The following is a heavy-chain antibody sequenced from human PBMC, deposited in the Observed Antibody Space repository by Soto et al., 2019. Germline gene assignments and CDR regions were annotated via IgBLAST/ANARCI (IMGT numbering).Heavy chain of an antibody. Sequence: GSLRLSCAASGFTFSSYWMHWVRQAPGKGLVWVSRINSDGSSTSYADSVKGRFTISRDNAKNTLYLQMNSLRAEDTAVYYCAGRYYDFWSGYYGYYYYYYYMDVWGKGTTVTVSS. CDR2: INSDGSST. CDR3: AGRYYDFWSGYYGYYYYYYYMDV. D-gene: IGHD3-3*01. J-gene: IGHJ6*03. V-gene: IGHV3-74*01. CDR1: GFTFSSYW.